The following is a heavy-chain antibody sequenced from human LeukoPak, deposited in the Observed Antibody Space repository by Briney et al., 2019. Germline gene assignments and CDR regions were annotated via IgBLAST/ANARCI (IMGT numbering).Heavy chain of an antibody. V-gene: IGHV3-15*07. CDR2: IKSKSDGGTT. CDR3: TQGSGYYFNY. CDR1: GFTFSNAW. J-gene: IGHJ4*02. D-gene: IGHD5-12*01. Sequence: GGSLRLSCAASGFTFSNAWMNWVRQAPGKGLEWVGLIKSKSDGGTTDFAAPVKGRFTISRDDSKNILYLQMNSLTSEDTAIYYCTQGSGYYFNYWGQGTLVTVSS.